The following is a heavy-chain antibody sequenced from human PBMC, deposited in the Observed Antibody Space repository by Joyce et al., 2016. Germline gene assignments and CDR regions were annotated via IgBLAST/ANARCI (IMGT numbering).Heavy chain of an antibody. J-gene: IGHJ4*02. CDR2: ISSSSSYI. V-gene: IGHV3-21*01. Sequence: EVQLVESGGGLVKPGGSLRLSCAASGFTFSSYSMGWVRQVRGKGLEWVSSISSSSSYIKYTDSVKGRVTISRNNAKNSLYLQMNSLRVEDTAVYYCARSSYTNGIFDYWGQGTLVTVSS. CDR1: GFTFSSYS. CDR3: ARSSYTNGIFDY. D-gene: IGHD2-8*01.